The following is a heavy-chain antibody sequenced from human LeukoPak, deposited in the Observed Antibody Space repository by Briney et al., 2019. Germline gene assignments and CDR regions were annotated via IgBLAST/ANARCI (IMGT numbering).Heavy chain of an antibody. J-gene: IGHJ4*02. D-gene: IGHD1-26*01. V-gene: IGHV3-53*01. Sequence: GGSLRLSCAASGFTVNNNYMTWVRQAPGKGLEWVSVIYSGSRTFYADSVKGRFTISRDNSKNTLYLQMNSLRAEDTAVYYCARGDVGVAFDYWGQGTLVTVSS. CDR1: GFTVNNNY. CDR3: ARGDVGVAFDY. CDR2: IYSGSRT.